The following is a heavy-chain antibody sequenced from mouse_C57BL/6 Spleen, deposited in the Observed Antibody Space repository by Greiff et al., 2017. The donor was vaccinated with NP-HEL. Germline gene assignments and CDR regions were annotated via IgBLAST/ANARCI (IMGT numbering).Heavy chain of an antibody. Sequence: EVKVVESGGGLVQPGGSLSLSCAASGFTFTDYYMSWVRQPPGKALEWLGFIRNKANGYTTEYSASVKGRFTISRDNSQSILYLQMNALRAEESATYYCARSYLGDYFDYWGQGTTLTVSS. J-gene: IGHJ2*01. CDR2: IRNKANGYTT. CDR3: ARSYLGDYFDY. D-gene: IGHD3-3*01. CDR1: GFTFTDYY. V-gene: IGHV7-3*01.